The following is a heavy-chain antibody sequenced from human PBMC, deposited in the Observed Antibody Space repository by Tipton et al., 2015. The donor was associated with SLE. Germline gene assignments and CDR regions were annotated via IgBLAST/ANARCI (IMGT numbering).Heavy chain of an antibody. V-gene: IGHV4-39*07. Sequence: TLSLTCTVSGVSISSRTYYRGWIRQPPGKGLEWIGSMYYSGNTYYNPSLKTRVTISVDTSKNQFSLKLNSVTAADTAVYYCAGTCRMGGFDPWGRGTLVTVSS. CDR2: MYYSGNT. J-gene: IGHJ5*02. CDR3: AGTCRMGGFDP. CDR1: GVSISSRTYY. D-gene: IGHD1-26*01.